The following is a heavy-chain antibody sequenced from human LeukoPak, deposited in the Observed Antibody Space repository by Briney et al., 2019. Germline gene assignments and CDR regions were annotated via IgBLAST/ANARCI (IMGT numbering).Heavy chain of an antibody. D-gene: IGHD1-26*01. CDR3: VRDRGRASVDY. CDR2: ISSGSDYI. J-gene: IGHJ4*02. Sequence: GGSLRLSCVASGFTYRRFSMNWVRQAPGKGLEWVSTISSGSDYIYHADSVRGRFTISRDNAKNSLYLQMNSLRVEDTAVYYCVRDRGRASVDYWGQGTLVTVSS. CDR1: GFTYRRFS. V-gene: IGHV3-21*01.